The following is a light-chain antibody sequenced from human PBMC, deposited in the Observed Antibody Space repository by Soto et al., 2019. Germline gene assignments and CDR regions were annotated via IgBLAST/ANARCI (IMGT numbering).Light chain of an antibody. CDR3: QSYDSSLRGV. Sequence: QSALTQPPSVSGAPGQRVTISCTGSSSNIGAGYDVHWYQQLPGTAPKLLIYGNTNRPSGVSDRFSGSKSGTSASLVITGLQAEDEADYYCQSYDSSLRGVFGGGTKLTVL. J-gene: IGLJ2*01. CDR2: GNT. CDR1: SSNIGAGYD. V-gene: IGLV1-40*01.